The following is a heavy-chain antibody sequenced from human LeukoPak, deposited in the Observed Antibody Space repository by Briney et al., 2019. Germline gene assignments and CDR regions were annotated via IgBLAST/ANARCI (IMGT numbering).Heavy chain of an antibody. Sequence: SETLTLTCTVSGGSISSGGYYWSWIRQPAGKGLEWIGRIHTIGGTNYNPSLKSRVTISIGTSKNQFSLKLSSLTAADTAVYYSARLRAGVGEFSLDYWGQGTLVTVSS. J-gene: IGHJ4*02. CDR3: ARLRAGVGEFSLDY. D-gene: IGHD3-10*01. CDR1: GGSISSGGYY. V-gene: IGHV4-61*02. CDR2: IHTIGGT.